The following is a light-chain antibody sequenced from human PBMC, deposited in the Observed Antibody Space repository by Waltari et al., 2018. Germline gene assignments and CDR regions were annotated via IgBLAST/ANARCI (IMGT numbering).Light chain of an antibody. CDR3: QQTSSTPS. CDR2: AAS. Sequence: DIQMTQSPSSLSASVGDRVTITCRASQRIRSYLNWYQQKPGKVPKLLIYAASTLQDGVPSRFSGSGSGTDFSLTITNLQPEDFAFYYCQQTSSTPSFGGGTKVEIK. CDR1: QRIRSY. J-gene: IGKJ4*01. V-gene: IGKV1-39*01.